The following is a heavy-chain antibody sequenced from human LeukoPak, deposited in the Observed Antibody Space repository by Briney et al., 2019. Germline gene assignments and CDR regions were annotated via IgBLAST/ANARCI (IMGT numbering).Heavy chain of an antibody. Sequence: GGSLRLSCAASGFTFSIYEMNWVRQAPGKGLEWVSYISSSGSTIYYADSVKGRFTISRDNANNSQYLQMNSLRAEDTALYYCARGLAIIGVVNFYYFIDVWGKGTTVTVSS. CDR1: GFTFSIYE. CDR3: ARGLAIIGVVNFYYFIDV. V-gene: IGHV3-48*03. D-gene: IGHD3-3*02. CDR2: ISSSGSTI. J-gene: IGHJ6*03.